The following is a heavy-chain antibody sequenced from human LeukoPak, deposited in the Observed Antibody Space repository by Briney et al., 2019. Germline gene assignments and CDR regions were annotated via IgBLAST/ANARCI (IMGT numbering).Heavy chain of an antibody. Sequence: GRALRLSCAGSGGTFSSYAMQWVRQAPGKGLEGVGVISSDGSKKYYPDSLKGRFTIPRENSQRTLYLQMNSLRPEDSAVYYCARDQDASTGNGAFDIWGRGTMVT. CDR3: ARDQDASTGNGAFDI. V-gene: IGHV3-30-3*01. D-gene: IGHD3-16*01. CDR1: GGTFSSYA. CDR2: ISSDGSKK. J-gene: IGHJ3*02.